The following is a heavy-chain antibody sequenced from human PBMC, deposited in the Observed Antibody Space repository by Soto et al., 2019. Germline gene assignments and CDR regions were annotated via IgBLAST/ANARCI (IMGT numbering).Heavy chain of an antibody. CDR2: ISSTGYTK. J-gene: IGHJ4*02. V-gene: IGHV3-48*02. CDR1: GFTFTDYA. Sequence: EERLVESGGDLVQPGGSLRLSCAASGFTFTDYAMNWVRQAPGQGLEWISYISSTGYTKYYADSVKGRFTISRDSATNSVYLQMSSLRDEDTAVYYCARGSSVDYWGQGTLVTVSS. CDR3: ARGSSVDY.